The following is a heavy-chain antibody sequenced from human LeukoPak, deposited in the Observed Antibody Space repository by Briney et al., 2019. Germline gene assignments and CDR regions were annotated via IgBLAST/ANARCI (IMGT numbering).Heavy chain of an antibody. CDR3: ARGTLWTELLYYYYGMDV. CDR1: GFTFSSYA. Sequence: GGSLRLSCAASGFTFSSYAMHWVRQAPGKGLEWVAVMSYDGSNKYYADSVKGRFTISRDNSKNTLYLQMNSLRAEDTAVYYCARGTLWTELLYYYYGMDVWGQGTTVTVSS. D-gene: IGHD3-10*01. CDR2: MSYDGSNK. V-gene: IGHV3-30-3*01. J-gene: IGHJ6*02.